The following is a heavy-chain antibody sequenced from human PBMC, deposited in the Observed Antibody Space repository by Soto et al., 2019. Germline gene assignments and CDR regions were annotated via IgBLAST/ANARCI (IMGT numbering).Heavy chain of an antibody. CDR2: INAGNGNT. Sequence: QVQLVQSGAEVKKPGASVKVTCKASGYTFTSYAMHWVRQAPGQRLEWMGWINAGNGNTKYSPKFQGRVTITRDTSASTAYMELSSLRSEDTDVYYCARTDYYYLDYWGQGTLVTVSS. D-gene: IGHD3-10*01. V-gene: IGHV1-3*01. CDR1: GYTFTSYA. CDR3: ARTDYYYLDY. J-gene: IGHJ4*02.